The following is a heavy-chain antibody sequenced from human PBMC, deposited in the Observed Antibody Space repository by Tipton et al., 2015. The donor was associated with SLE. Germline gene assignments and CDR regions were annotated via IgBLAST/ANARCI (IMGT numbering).Heavy chain of an antibody. D-gene: IGHD2-2*01. CDR1: GYSISSGYY. J-gene: IGHJ2*01. V-gene: IGHV4-38-2*02. CDR3: ARRPPYQPRNEYFDL. Sequence: TLSLTCTVSGYSISSGYYWSWIRQPPGKGLEWIGEINHSGSTNYNPSLKSRVTMSVDTSKSQFSLKLSSVTATDTAVYYCARRPPYQPRNEYFDLWGRGTLVTVSS. CDR2: INHSGST.